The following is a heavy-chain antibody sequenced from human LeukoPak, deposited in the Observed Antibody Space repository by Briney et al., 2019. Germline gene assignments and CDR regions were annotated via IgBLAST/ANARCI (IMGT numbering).Heavy chain of an antibody. V-gene: IGHV1-46*01. D-gene: IGHD3-3*01. CDR1: GYTFTGYY. Sequence: ASVKVSCKASGYTFTGYYMHWVRQAPGQGLEWMGIINPSGGSTSYAQKFQGRVTMTRDTSTSTVYMELSSLRSEDTAVYYCARDHRYDFWSGYVYYFDYCGQGTLVTVSS. J-gene: IGHJ4*02. CDR2: INPSGGST. CDR3: ARDHRYDFWSGYVYYFDY.